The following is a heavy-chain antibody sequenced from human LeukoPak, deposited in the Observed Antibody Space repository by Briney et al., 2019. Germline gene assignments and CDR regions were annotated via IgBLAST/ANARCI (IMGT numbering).Heavy chain of an antibody. CDR2: IYYSGST. J-gene: IGHJ4*02. CDR1: GSPISSGGYY. V-gene: IGHV4-31*03. CDR3: ARANTIGFYYDY. D-gene: IGHD2-8*01. Sequence: SETLSLTCTVSGSPISSGGYYWCWIRQDPGKGLEWVGYIYYSGSTYYNPSLKRRVTISVDTSKNQFSLKLSSLTAADTAVYYCARANTIGFYYDYWGQGTLVTVSS.